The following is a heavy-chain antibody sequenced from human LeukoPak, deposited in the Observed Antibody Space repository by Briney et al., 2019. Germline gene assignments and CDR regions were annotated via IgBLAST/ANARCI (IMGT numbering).Heavy chain of an antibody. V-gene: IGHV3-30-3*01. D-gene: IGHD5-18*01. CDR3: AKDVYSSASYYYNYGMDV. J-gene: IGHJ6*02. CDR1: GFTFSSYA. CDR2: ISYDGSNK. Sequence: GGSLRLSCAASGFTFSSYAMHWVRQAPGKGLKWVAVISYDGSNKYYADSVKGRFTISRDNSKNTLYLQMNSLRAEDTAVYYCAKDVYSSASYYYNYGMDVWGQGTTVTVSS.